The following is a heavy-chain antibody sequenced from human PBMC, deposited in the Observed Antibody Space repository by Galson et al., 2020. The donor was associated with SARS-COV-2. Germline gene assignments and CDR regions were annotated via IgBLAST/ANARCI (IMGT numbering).Heavy chain of an antibody. D-gene: IGHD4-17*01. CDR3: TSMTTLGVGDSADY. V-gene: IGHV3-15*05. CDR2: IKSRTDGRRA. CDR1: GFTFTNAW. J-gene: IGHJ4*02. Sequence: GGSLRLSCAASGFTFTNAWMTWVRQAPGKGLEWVGRIKSRTDGRRADHAAAVKGRFTVSRDDLTNTLFLQMNSLKTEDTAVYYCTSMTTLGVGDSADYWGQGTLVAVSS.